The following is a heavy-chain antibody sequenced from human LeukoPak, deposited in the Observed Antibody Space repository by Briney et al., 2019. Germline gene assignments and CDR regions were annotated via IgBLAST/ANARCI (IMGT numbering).Heavy chain of an antibody. CDR1: GFTFSSYA. CDR2: ISGSGGST. D-gene: IGHD2-2*02. CDR3: AKFAGYCTSCYINY. J-gene: IGHJ4*02. Sequence: PGGSLRLSCAASGFTFSSYAMSWVRQAPGKGLEWVSAISGSGGSTYYADSVKGRFTISRDNSKNTLYLQMNNLRAEDTAVYYWAKFAGYCTSCYINYWGQGTLVTVSS. V-gene: IGHV3-23*01.